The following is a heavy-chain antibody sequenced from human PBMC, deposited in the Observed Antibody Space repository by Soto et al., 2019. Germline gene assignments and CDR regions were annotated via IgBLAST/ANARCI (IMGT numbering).Heavy chain of an antibody. CDR2: ISSSSSTI. J-gene: IGHJ5*02. Sequence: EVQLVESGGGLVQPGGSLSLSCAASGFTFSSYSMNWVRQAPGKGLEWVSYISSSSSTIYYADSVKGRFTISRDNAKNSLYLQRNVLGDEDTAVYYGARDSIAVAASRNWFDPWGQGTLVTVSS. CDR1: GFTFSSYS. D-gene: IGHD6-19*01. CDR3: ARDSIAVAASRNWFDP. V-gene: IGHV3-48*02.